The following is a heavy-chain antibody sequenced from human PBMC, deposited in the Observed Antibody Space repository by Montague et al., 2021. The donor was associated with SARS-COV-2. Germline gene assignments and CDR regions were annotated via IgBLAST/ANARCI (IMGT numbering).Heavy chain of an antibody. V-gene: IGHV3-30-3*01. J-gene: IGHJ3*02. Sequence: SLRLSCAASGFTFSSYAMHWVRQAPGKGLEWVAVISYDGSNKYYXDSVKGRFTISRDNSKNTLYLQMNSLRAEDTAVYYCARAAQKQYVLLWFGELLHDACDIWGQGTMVTVSS. CDR3: ARAAQKQYVLLWFGELLHDACDI. CDR1: GFTFSSYA. CDR2: ISYDGSNK. D-gene: IGHD3-10*01.